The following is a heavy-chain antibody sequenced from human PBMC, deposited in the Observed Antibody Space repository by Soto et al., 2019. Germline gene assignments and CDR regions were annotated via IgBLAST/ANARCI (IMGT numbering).Heavy chain of an antibody. CDR1: GFTFSSYG. Sequence: GGSLRLSCAASGFTFSSYGMHWVRQAPGKGLEWVAVIWYDGSNKYYADSVKGRFTISRDNSKNTLYLQMNSLRAEDTAVYYCARGLSSSSPPRDMDVWGKGTTVTVSS. CDR2: IWYDGSNK. D-gene: IGHD6-6*01. J-gene: IGHJ6*03. V-gene: IGHV3-33*01. CDR3: ARGLSSSSPPRDMDV.